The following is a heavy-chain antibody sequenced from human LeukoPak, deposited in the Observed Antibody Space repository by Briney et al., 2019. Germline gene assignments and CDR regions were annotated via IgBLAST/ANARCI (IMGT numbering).Heavy chain of an antibody. CDR2: IYYSGST. CDR1: GGSISSSNYY. CDR3: ASNFSSGWFDY. V-gene: IGHV4-39*07. Sequence: SETLSLTCTVSGGSISSSNYYWGWIRQPPGQGLEWIGSIYYSGSTSYNPSLKSRVTISVDTSKNQFSLKLSSVTAADTAVYYCASNFSSGWFDYWGQGTLVTVSS. J-gene: IGHJ4*02. D-gene: IGHD6-19*01.